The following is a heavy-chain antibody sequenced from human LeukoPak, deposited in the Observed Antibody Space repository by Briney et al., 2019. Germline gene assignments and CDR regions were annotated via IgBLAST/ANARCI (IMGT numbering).Heavy chain of an antibody. CDR1: DDPINSGVYY. V-gene: IGHV4-61*08. CDR2: IYYSGST. CDR3: ARELPLTGENDGVYFDY. J-gene: IGHJ4*02. Sequence: PSETLSLTCTVSDDPINSGVYYWSWIRQPPGKGLEWIGYIYYSGSTNYNPSLKSRVTISVDTSKNQFSLKLSSVTAADTAVYYCARELPLTGENDGVYFDYWGQGTLVTVSS. D-gene: IGHD7-27*01.